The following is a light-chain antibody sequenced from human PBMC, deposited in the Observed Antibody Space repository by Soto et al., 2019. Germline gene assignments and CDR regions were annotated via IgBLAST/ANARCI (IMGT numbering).Light chain of an antibody. CDR3: KQYGT. CDR1: QSVSSDF. CDR2: NAF. J-gene: IGKJ4*01. V-gene: IGKV3-20*01. Sequence: EIVLTQSPGTLSLSPGERATLSCRASQSVSSDFVSGYQQKLGQAPRILISNAFSRATGIPDRLSGSGSGTDFTLTISRLETEDFAVYYCKQYGTFGRGTKVDIK.